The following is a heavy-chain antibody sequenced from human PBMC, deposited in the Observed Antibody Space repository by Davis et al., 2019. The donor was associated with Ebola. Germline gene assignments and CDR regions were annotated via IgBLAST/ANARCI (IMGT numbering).Heavy chain of an antibody. Sequence: SDTLSPPFAVHGGSSSGFHWSWIGKPPGKGLEWFGEINHSGSTTYNPSLMSRVTISVDTSTNQFSLKLSSVTAADTAVYYRARGARGGYSRNYYYYGMDVWGQGTTVTVSS. V-gene: IGHV4-34*01. CDR1: GGSSSGFH. CDR2: INHSGST. CDR3: ARGARGGYSRNYYYYGMDV. J-gene: IGHJ6*02. D-gene: IGHD5-24*01.